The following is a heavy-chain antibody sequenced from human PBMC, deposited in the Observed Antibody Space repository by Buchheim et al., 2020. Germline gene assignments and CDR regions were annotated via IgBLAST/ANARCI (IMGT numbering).Heavy chain of an antibody. J-gene: IGHJ4*02. Sequence: EVQLLESGGGLVQPGGYLRLSCAASGFTFSNYAMNWVRQAPGKGLEWVSANSGGGHNTYYADSVKGRFTISRDNSKNTLYLQMDSLRAEDTAVYYCAKDRLGNWNSQDYWGQGTL. V-gene: IGHV3-23*01. CDR2: NSGGGHNT. D-gene: IGHD1-7*01. CDR3: AKDRLGNWNSQDY. CDR1: GFTFSNYA.